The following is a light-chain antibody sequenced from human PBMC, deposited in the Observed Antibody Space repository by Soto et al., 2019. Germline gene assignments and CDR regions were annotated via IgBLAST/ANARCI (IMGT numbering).Light chain of an antibody. V-gene: IGKV3-15*01. J-gene: IGKJ1*01. CDR3: QQYRNWPRT. Sequence: EIALTQSPATLSLSPGERATLSCRASQSVSSYLAWYQQKPGQAPRLLVYGASTKATDMPGRFSGRGSGTEFTLTINNLQSEDFAVYYCQQYRNWPRTFGQGTKVDIK. CDR2: GAS. CDR1: QSVSSY.